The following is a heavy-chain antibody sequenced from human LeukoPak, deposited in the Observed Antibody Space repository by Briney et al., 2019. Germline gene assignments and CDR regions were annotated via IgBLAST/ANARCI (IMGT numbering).Heavy chain of an antibody. J-gene: IGHJ5*02. Sequence: GESLKISCKGSGYSINNNWIGWVRQMPGKGLEWMGIIYPADSDIRYSPSFQGQVTISADKSISTAYLQWSSLKASDTAMYYCARQEYCSGGSCHTWFDPWGQGTLVTVSS. CDR2: IYPADSDI. V-gene: IGHV5-51*01. CDR3: ARQEYCSGGSCHTWFDP. D-gene: IGHD2-15*01. CDR1: GYSINNNW.